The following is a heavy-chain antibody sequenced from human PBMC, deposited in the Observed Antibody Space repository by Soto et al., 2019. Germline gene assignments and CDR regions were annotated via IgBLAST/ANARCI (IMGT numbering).Heavy chain of an antibody. CDR2: ISAYNGNT. CDR3: ARSPWGTVVPAATFAPAERLFDY. D-gene: IGHD2-2*01. V-gene: IGHV1-18*01. J-gene: IGHJ4*02. CDR1: GYTFTSYG. Sequence: QVQLVQSGAEVKKPGASVKVSCKASGYTFTSYGISWVRQAPGQGLEWMGWISAYNGNTNYAQKLQGRVTMTTDTPTSTVYMELRSLRSDDTAVYYCARSPWGTVVPAATFAPAERLFDYWGQGTLVTVSS.